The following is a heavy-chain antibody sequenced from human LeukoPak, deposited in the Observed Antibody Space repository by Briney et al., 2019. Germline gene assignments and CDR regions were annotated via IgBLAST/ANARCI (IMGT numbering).Heavy chain of an antibody. CDR1: GGSISSYY. CDR3: ARHVSKQQLVLHYFDY. D-gene: IGHD6-13*01. Sequence: SETLSLTCTVSGGSISSYYWSWIRQPPGKGLEWIGYIYYSGSTNYNPSLKSRVTISVDTSKNQFSLKLSSVTAADTAVYYCARHVSKQQLVLHYFDYWGQGTLVTVSS. V-gene: IGHV4-59*08. J-gene: IGHJ4*02. CDR2: IYYSGST.